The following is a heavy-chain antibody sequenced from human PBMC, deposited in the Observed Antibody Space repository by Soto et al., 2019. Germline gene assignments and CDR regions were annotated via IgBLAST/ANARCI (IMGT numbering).Heavy chain of an antibody. CDR1: GYTFTNYG. CDR2: VSAYNGER. D-gene: IGHD6-6*01. V-gene: IGHV1-18*01. CDR3: SRGTSIPASGDY. J-gene: IGHJ4*01. Sequence: QVQLVQSGAEVKKPGASVKVSCKASGYTFTNYGINWVRQAPGQGLEWLGWVSAYNGERRYAQRVQARVIMTTDTSTTTAYMXLXSLRSDDTAVYYCSRGTSIPASGDYWGQGTLVTVSS.